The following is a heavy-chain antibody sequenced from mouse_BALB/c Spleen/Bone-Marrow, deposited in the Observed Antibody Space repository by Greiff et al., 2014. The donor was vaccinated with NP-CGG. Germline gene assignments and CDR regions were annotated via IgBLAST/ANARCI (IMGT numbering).Heavy chain of an antibody. V-gene: IGHV1S132*01. D-gene: IGHD2-4*01. CDR2: IFPGTGTT. CDR1: GYTFTSYW. J-gene: IGHJ2*01. CDR3: ARKGISTVIATAYYFDY. Sequence: VQLQQSGAELVKPGASVKLSCKTSGYTFTSYWIQWVKQRPGQGLGWIGEIFPGTGTTYYNEKFKDKATLTIDTSSSTAYMQLSSLTSEDSAVYFSARKGISTVIATAYYFDYWGRGSTLTVSS.